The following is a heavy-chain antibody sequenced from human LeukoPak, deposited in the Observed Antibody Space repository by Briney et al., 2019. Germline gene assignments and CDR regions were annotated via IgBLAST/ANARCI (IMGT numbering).Heavy chain of an antibody. CDR1: GGSISSYY. CDR2: TYYSGST. D-gene: IGHD1-14*01. J-gene: IGHJ4*02. CDR3: ARAAWNHDYFDY. V-gene: IGHV4-59*01. Sequence: PSETLSLTCTVSGGSISSYYWSWIRQPPGKGLEWIGYTYYSGSTNYNPSLKSRVTISVDTSKNQFSLKLSSVTAADTAVYYCARAAWNHDYFDYWGQGTLVTVSS.